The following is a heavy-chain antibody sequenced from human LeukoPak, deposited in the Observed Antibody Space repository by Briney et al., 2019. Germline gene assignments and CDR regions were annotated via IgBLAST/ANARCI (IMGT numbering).Heavy chain of an antibody. CDR3: AREDTGRYCSSTSCYKGYYYYYMDV. CDR2: IYTSGST. Sequence: PSQTLSLTCTVSGASVSSGSYYWSWIRQPAGKGLEWIGRIYTSGSTNYNPSLKSRVTISVDTSKNQFSLKLSSVTAADTAVYYCAREDTGRYCSSTSCYKGYYYYYMDVWGKGTTVTVSS. V-gene: IGHV4-61*02. D-gene: IGHD2-2*02. J-gene: IGHJ6*03. CDR1: GASVSSGSYY.